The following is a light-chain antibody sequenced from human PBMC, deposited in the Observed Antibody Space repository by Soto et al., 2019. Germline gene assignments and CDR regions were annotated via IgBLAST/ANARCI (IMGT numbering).Light chain of an antibody. CDR3: QHYYSYPWT. Sequence: DIQMTQSPSSLSASVGDRVNITCRTSQSISTWLARYQQQPGRAPRLLIYDASSLQSGVPSRFSGSGSGTEFTLSISSLQPDDFSSYYCQHYYSYPWTFGQGTKVDIK. CDR2: DAS. CDR1: QSISTW. J-gene: IGKJ1*01. V-gene: IGKV1-5*01.